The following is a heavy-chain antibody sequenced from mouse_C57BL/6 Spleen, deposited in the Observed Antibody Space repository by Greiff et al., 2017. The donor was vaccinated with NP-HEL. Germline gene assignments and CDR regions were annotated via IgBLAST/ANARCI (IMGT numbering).Heavy chain of an antibody. CDR1: GYAFSSSW. J-gene: IGHJ2*01. Sequence: QVQLQQSGPELVKPGASVKISCKASGYAFSSSWMNWVKQRPGKGLEWIGRIYPGDGDTNYNGKFKGKATLTADKSSSTAYMQLSGLTSEDSAVYFCARRSQANYFDYGGQGTTLTVSS. D-gene: IGHD3-2*02. CDR3: ARRSQANYFDY. CDR2: IYPGDGDT. V-gene: IGHV1-82*01.